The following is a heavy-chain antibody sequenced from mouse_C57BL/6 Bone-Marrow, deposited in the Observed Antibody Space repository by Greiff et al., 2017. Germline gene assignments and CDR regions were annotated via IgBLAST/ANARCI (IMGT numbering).Heavy chain of an antibody. CDR3: ARAGYCNYFGY. V-gene: IGHV1-64*01. J-gene: IGHJ2*01. CDR2: IHPNSGST. D-gene: IGHD4-1*01. CDR1: GYTFTSYW. Sequence: QVQLQQPGAELVKPGASVKLSCKASGYTFTSYWMHWVKQRPGQGLEWIGMIHPNSGSTNYNEKFQSKATLTVDTSSSTAYMQLISLTSEDSAVYYCARAGYCNYFGYWGQGTTLTVSS.